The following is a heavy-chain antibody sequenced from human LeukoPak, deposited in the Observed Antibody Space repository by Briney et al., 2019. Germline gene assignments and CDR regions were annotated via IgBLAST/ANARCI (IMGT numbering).Heavy chain of an antibody. CDR1: GGSFSGYY. CDR2: INHSGST. V-gene: IGHV4-34*01. J-gene: IGHJ3*02. Sequence: SETLSLTCAVYGGSFSGYYWSWIRQPPGKGLEWIGEINHSGSTNYNPSLKSRVTISVDTSKNQFSLKLGSVTAADTAVYYCARSYEGAFDIWGQGTMVTVSS. CDR3: ARSYEGAFDI. D-gene: IGHD5-12*01.